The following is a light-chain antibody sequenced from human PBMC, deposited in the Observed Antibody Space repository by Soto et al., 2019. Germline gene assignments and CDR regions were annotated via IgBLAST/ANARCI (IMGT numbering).Light chain of an antibody. CDR2: GAS. CDR1: QSVSSN. V-gene: IGKV3-15*01. CDR3: QQYNNWPPWT. J-gene: IGKJ1*01. Sequence: EIVMTQSPATLSVSPGERATLSSRASQSVSSNLAWYQQKPGQAPRLLIYGASTRATGIPARLSGSGSGTEFTLTISSLQSEDFAVYYCQQYNNWPPWTFGQGTKVEIK.